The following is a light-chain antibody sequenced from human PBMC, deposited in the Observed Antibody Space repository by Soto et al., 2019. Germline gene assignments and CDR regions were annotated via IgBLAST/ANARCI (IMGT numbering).Light chain of an antibody. CDR3: ASYTTSSTYV. V-gene: IGLV2-14*01. Sequence: QSVLTQPPSVSAAPGQKVTISCSGSSSNIGNNYVSWYQQQPGKAPKLVISDVSNRPSGVSDRFSGSKSGNTASLTISGLQTEDEADYYCASYTTSSTYVFGTGTKVTVL. J-gene: IGLJ1*01. CDR2: DVS. CDR1: SSNIGNNY.